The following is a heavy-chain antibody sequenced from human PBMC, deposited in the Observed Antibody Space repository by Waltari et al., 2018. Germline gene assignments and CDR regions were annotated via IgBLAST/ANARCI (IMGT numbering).Heavy chain of an antibody. D-gene: IGHD6-25*01. CDR1: GGSFSGYY. V-gene: IGHV4-34*01. J-gene: IGHJ6*03. CDR3: ARLEAGYYYMDV. CDR2: INHSGST. Sequence: QVQLQQWGAGLLKPSETPSLTCAVYGGSFSGYYWSWIRQPPGKGLEWIGEINHSGSTNYNPSLKSRVTISVDTSKNQFSLKLSSVTAADTAVYYCARLEAGYYYMDVWGKGTTVTVSS.